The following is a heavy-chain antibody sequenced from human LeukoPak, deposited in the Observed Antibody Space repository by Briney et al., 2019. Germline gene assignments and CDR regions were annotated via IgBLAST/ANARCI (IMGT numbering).Heavy chain of an antibody. CDR2: INAGNGNT. V-gene: IGHV1-3*01. CDR3: ARDGPPYDILTGPDY. D-gene: IGHD3-9*01. Sequence: ASVKVSCKASGYTFTSYAMHWVRQAPGQRLEWMGWINAGNGNTKYSQKFQGRVTITRDTSASTAYMELSSLRSEDTAVYYCARDGPPYDILTGPDYWGQGTLVTVSS. CDR1: GYTFTSYA. J-gene: IGHJ4*02.